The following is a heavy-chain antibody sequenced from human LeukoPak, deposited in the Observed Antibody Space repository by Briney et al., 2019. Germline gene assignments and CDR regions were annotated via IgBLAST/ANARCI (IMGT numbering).Heavy chain of an antibody. CDR3: PRTGYSYGYAIDY. CDR2: ISSSTYI. CDR1: GFTFSSYA. V-gene: IGHV3-21*01. Sequence: GGSLRLSCAASGFTFSSYAMSWVRQAPGKGLEWVSSISSSTYIYYADSVKGRFTISRDNAKNSLYLQMNSLRAEDTAVYYCPRTGYSYGYAIDYWGQGTLVTVSS. J-gene: IGHJ4*02. D-gene: IGHD5-18*01.